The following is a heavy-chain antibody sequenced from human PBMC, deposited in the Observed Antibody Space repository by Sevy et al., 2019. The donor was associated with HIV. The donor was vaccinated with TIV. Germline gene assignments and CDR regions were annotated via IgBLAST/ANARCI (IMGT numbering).Heavy chain of an antibody. CDR2: IYHSGST. CDR3: ARATYYFDY. V-gene: IGHV4-38-2*01. Sequence: SETLSLTCAVSGYSISSGYYWGWIRQPPGKGLEWIGSIYHSGSTYYNPSLKSQVTISVDTSKNQFSLKLSSVTAADTAVYYCARATYYFDYWGQGTLVTVSS. CDR1: GYSISSGYY. J-gene: IGHJ4*02.